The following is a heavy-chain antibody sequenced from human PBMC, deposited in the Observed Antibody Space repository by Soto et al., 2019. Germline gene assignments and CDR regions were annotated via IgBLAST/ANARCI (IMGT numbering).Heavy chain of an antibody. D-gene: IGHD4-4*01. V-gene: IGHV4-30-2*01. CDR3: ARGMTTVTTLDY. CDR2: IYHSGST. Sequence: TLSLTCTVSGGSISHGDYSWSWIRQPPGKGLEWIGYIYHSGSTYYNPSLKSRVTISVDRSKNQFSLKLSSVTAADTAVYYCARGMTTVTTLDYWGQGTLVTVS. J-gene: IGHJ4*02. CDR1: GGSISHGDYS.